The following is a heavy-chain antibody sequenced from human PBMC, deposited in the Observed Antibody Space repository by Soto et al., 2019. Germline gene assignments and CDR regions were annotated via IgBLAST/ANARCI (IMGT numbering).Heavy chain of an antibody. CDR1: GFTFINFG. CDR3: AKDLDVVMVLSATRGLDV. J-gene: IGHJ6*02. CDR2: ISYDGRSE. D-gene: IGHD2-15*01. Sequence: VQLVESGGGMIQPGKSLRLSCVGSGFTFINFGMHWVRQAPGKGLEWVAGISYDGRSESYVDSVRGRFTLSRDNSKNTLSLQMISLRPEDTGVYYCAKDLDVVMVLSATRGLDVWGQGTTVTVSS. V-gene: IGHV3-30*18.